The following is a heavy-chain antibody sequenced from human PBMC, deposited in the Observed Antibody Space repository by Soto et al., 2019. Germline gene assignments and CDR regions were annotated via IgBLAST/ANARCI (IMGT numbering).Heavy chain of an antibody. CDR1: GFTFSSYA. CDR2: ITYDGSNK. CDR3: ARVAVEMATIHVFDY. V-gene: IGHV3-30-3*01. D-gene: IGHD5-12*01. J-gene: IGHJ4*02. Sequence: QVQLVESGGGVVQPGRSLRLSCAASGFTFSSYAMHWVRQAPGKGLEWVAVITYDGSNKYYADSVKGRFTISGDNSKNTLYLQMNSLRAEDTAVYYCARVAVEMATIHVFDYWGQGTLVTVSS.